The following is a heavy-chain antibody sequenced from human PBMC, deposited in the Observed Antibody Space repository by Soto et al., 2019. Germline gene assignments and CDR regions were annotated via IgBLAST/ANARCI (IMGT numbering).Heavy chain of an antibody. CDR2: ISSNGGST. CDR1: GFTFSSYA. CDR3: AVTTTLVIYDYLYF. J-gene: IGHJ4*02. Sequence: HPGGSLRLSCSASGFTFSSYAMHWVRQAPGKGLEYVSAISSNGGSTYYADSVKGRFTISRDNSKSTLYLHLSSLRDDDTAVYYCAVTTTLVIYDYLYFWGQGALVTVSS. D-gene: IGHD3-16*01. V-gene: IGHV3-64D*06.